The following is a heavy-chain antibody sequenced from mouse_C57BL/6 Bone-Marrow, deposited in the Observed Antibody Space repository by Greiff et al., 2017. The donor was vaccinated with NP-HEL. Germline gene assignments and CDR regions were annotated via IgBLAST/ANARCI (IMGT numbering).Heavy chain of an antibody. CDR3: AREGYGSGGYFDY. CDR1: GFTFSSYA. Sequence: EVKLMESGGGLVKPGGSLKLSCAASGFTFSSYAMSWVRQTPEKRLEWVATISDGGGYTYYPDNVQGRFTISRDNAKNNLYLQMSHLKSEDTAMYYCAREGYGSGGYFDYWGQGTTLTVSS. J-gene: IGHJ2*01. CDR2: ISDGGGYT. V-gene: IGHV5-4*01. D-gene: IGHD1-1*01.